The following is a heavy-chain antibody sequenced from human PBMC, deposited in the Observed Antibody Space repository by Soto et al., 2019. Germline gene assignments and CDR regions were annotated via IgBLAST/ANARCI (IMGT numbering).Heavy chain of an antibody. Sequence: GESLKISCKGSGYTFTNHWINWVRLVPGKGLEWMGIVFPGDSDTRYSPSLQGQVIISVDKSISTAYLQWTRLKASDTAIYYCAKSIERGPMDVWGQGTTVTVS. CDR3: AKSIERGPMDV. CDR1: GYTFTNHW. CDR2: VFPGDSDT. J-gene: IGHJ6*02. V-gene: IGHV5-51*01. D-gene: IGHD1-26*01.